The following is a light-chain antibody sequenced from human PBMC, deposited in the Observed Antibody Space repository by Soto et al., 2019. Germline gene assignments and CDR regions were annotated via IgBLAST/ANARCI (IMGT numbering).Light chain of an antibody. J-gene: IGLJ1*01. Sequence: QSALTQPASVSGSPGQSITISCTGTSSDVGAYDYVSWYQHPPGKAPKLIIYEVSNRPSGVSNRFSGSKSGNTASLTISGIQAEDEADYYCSSYASNNILYVFGTGTKSPS. CDR1: SSDVGAYDY. CDR3: SSYASNNILYV. CDR2: EVS. V-gene: IGLV2-14*01.